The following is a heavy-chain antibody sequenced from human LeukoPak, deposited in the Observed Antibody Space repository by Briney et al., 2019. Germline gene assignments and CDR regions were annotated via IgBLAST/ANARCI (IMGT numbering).Heavy chain of an antibody. J-gene: IGHJ6*02. D-gene: IGHD3-3*01. CDR3: TKDMEWGMDV. CDR2: IGWDGTNV. CDR1: GFTFDRHT. V-gene: IGHV3-43*01. Sequence: PGGSLRLSCAASGFTFDRHTMRWVRQPPGKGPEWVSLIGWDGTNVDYADSVKGRFTISRDNSKNFVYLQMHSLRTEDTALYYCTKDMEWGMDVWGQGTTVIVSS.